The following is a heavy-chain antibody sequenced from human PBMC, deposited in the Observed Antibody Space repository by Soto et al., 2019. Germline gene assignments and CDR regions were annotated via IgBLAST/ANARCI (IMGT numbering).Heavy chain of an antibody. V-gene: IGHV4-30-4*01. Sequence: SETLSLTCTVSGGSIRSGDYYWSWIRQPPGKGLEWIGYIYYSGGTYYNPSLKSRLTISVDTSKNQFSLKLSSVTAADTAVYYCARGPNYYNSARGWFDPWGQGTLVTVSS. J-gene: IGHJ5*02. CDR1: GGSIRSGDYY. CDR3: ARGPNYYNSARGWFDP. D-gene: IGHD3-10*01. CDR2: IYYSGGT.